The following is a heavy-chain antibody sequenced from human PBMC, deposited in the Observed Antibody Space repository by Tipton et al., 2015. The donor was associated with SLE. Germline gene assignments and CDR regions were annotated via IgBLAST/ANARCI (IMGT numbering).Heavy chain of an antibody. CDR1: GFTFSSYS. V-gene: IGHV3-21*03. Sequence: SLRLSCAASGFTFSSYSMNWVRQAPGKGLEWVSSISSSSSYIYFADSVKGRFTTSRDNAKNSLYLRMNSLRAEDTAVYYCARDGGSSYGMDVWGQGTTVTVSS. J-gene: IGHJ6*02. CDR2: ISSSSSYI. D-gene: IGHD6-13*01. CDR3: ARDGGSSYGMDV.